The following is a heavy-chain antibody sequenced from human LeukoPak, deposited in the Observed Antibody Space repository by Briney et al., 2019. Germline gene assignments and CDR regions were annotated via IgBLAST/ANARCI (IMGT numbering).Heavy chain of an antibody. V-gene: IGHV1-69*05. CDR3: VRDQTSYYMLNSFDY. CDR1: GGTFSSYA. CDR2: IIPIFGTA. J-gene: IGHJ4*02. Sequence: ASVKVSCKASGGTFSSYAISWVRQAPGQGLEWMGRIIPIFGTANYAQKFQGRVTITTDESTSTAYMELSSLRSEDTAVYYCVRDQTSYYMLNSFDYWGQGTMVTLSS. D-gene: IGHD1-26*01.